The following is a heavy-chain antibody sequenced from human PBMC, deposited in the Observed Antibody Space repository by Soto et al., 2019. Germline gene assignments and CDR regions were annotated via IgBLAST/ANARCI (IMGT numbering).Heavy chain of an antibody. CDR3: AKAGGYSSGWYFFDY. CDR2: ISGSGAST. V-gene: IGHV3-23*01. J-gene: IGHJ4*02. D-gene: IGHD6-19*01. Sequence: EVQLLESGGNLVQPGGSLRLSCAVSGFTFSSYAMSWVRQAPGKGLEWVSVISGSGASTYYADSVKGRFTISRDNSKNTLFLQMNSLRAEDTAVYYCAKAGGYSSGWYFFDYWGQGTLVTASS. CDR1: GFTFSSYA.